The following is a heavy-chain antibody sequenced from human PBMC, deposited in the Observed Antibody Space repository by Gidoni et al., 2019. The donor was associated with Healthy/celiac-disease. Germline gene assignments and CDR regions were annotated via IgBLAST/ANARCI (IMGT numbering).Heavy chain of an antibody. V-gene: IGHV3-30*18. CDR3: AKSWGSSGWLYYYYYMDV. CDR2: ISYDGSNK. Sequence: QVQLVESGGGVVEPGRSLRLSCAASGFTFSSYGMHWVRQAPGKGLGWVAVISYDGSNKYYADSVKGRFTISRDNSKNTLYLQMNSLRAEDTAVYYCAKSWGSSGWLYYYYYMDVWGKGTTVTVSS. CDR1: GFTFSSYG. D-gene: IGHD6-19*01. J-gene: IGHJ6*03.